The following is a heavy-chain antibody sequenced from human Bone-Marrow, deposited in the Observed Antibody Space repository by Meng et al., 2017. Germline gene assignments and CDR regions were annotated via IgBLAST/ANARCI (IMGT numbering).Heavy chain of an antibody. CDR3: TRGGVYYDVLTCRDF. V-gene: IGHV3-30*04. CDR2: TSYDGVNT. Sequence: GGSLRLSCAASGFTFSSYAMHWVRLPPGKGLEWVAVTSYDGVNTHYADSVKGRLTMSRDNSKNTLFLEMKRLRTENTALYYCTRGGVYYDVLTCRDFWGQGTLVTVSS. D-gene: IGHD3-22*01. J-gene: IGHJ4*02. CDR1: GFTFSSYA.